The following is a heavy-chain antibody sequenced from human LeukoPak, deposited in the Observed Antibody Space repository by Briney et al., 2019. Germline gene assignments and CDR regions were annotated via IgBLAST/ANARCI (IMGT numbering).Heavy chain of an antibody. CDR3: ARGNYYGQDY. CDR2: INSDGSTT. CDR1: GFTFSSYW. D-gene: IGHD3-10*01. V-gene: IGHV3-74*01. Sequence: GGSLRLSCGASGFTFSSYWMHWVRQAPGKGLVWISRINSDGSTTSYADSVKGRFTIPRDNAKNTLYLQMNSLRAEDTAVYYCARGNYYGQDYWGQGTLVTVSS. J-gene: IGHJ4*02.